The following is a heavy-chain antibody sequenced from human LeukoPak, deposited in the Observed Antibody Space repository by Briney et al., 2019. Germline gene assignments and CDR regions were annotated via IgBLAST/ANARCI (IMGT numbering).Heavy chain of an antibody. V-gene: IGHV3-23*01. CDR2: ISASGGTT. CDR1: GFTFSSYG. D-gene: IGHD5-24*01. J-gene: IGHJ4*02. Sequence: GGTLRLSCAASGFTFSSYGISWVRQAPGKGLEWVSAISASGGTTYYADSVKGHFTISRDNSKNTLYLQMNSLSAEDTAVYYCAKSGYNRFDYWGQGTLVTVSS. CDR3: AKSGYNRFDY.